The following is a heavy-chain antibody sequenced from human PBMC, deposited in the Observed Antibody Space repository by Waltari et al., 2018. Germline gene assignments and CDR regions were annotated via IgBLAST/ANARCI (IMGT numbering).Heavy chain of an antibody. D-gene: IGHD6-13*01. CDR2: IYYSGST. V-gene: IGHV4-59*01. Sequence: QVQLQASGPGLVKPSETLSLTCTVSGGSISSYYWRWIRQPPGKGLEWIGYIYYSGSTNYNPSLKSRVTISVDTSKNQFSLKLSSVTAADTAVYYCARAKNKYSSSWYRGYYFDYWGQGTLVTVSS. J-gene: IGHJ4*02. CDR3: ARAKNKYSSSWYRGYYFDY. CDR1: GGSISSYY.